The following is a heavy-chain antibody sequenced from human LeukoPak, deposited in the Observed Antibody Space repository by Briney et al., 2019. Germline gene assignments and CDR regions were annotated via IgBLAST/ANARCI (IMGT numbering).Heavy chain of an antibody. CDR1: GFTFSSYA. CDR2: ISGSGGST. V-gene: IGHV3-23*01. J-gene: IGHJ3*02. CDR3: AKDLLSAGYSSGYYYDAFDI. Sequence: GGSLRLSCAASGFTFSSYAMSWVRQAPGKGLEWVSPISGSGGSTYYADSVKGRFTISRDNSKNTLYLQMNSLRAEDTAVYYCAKDLLSAGYSSGYYYDAFDIWGQGTMVTVSS. D-gene: IGHD3-22*01.